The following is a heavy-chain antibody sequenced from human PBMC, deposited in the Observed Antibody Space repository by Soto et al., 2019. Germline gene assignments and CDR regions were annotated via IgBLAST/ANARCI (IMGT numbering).Heavy chain of an antibody. CDR3: ARALAMRDTFDL. J-gene: IGHJ3*01. CDR1: GYTFRNFD. V-gene: IGHV1-8*02. Sequence: QEQLVQSGAEVRKPGASVKVSCKASGYTFRNFDINWVRQATGQGLEWVGWMNPDSGDADYSPRFQGRVSMTRDISVSTAYMDLSSLGSEDTAVYYCARALAMRDTFDLWGQGTMVSVSS. CDR2: MNPDSGDA.